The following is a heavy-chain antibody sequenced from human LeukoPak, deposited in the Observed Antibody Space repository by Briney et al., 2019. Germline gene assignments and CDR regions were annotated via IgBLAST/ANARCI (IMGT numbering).Heavy chain of an antibody. CDR3: ARFAAGGSYYYYMDV. Sequence: SGGSLGLSFAASGFTFSSYTVNWVRQPPGKGLEWVSNIGTSSTTIYYADSVKGRFTISRDNAKNSLYLQMNSLRADDTAVYYCARFAAGGSYYYYMDVWGKGTTVTVSS. CDR2: IGTSSTTI. J-gene: IGHJ6*03. D-gene: IGHD6-25*01. V-gene: IGHV3-48*01. CDR1: GFTFSSYT.